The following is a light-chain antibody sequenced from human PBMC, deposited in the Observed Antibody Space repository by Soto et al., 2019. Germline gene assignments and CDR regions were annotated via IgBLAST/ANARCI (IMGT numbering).Light chain of an antibody. J-gene: IGKJ1*01. CDR2: WAS. CDR1: QSVLYSFNNKNC. CDR3: QQYLAIPRT. V-gene: IGKV4-1*01. Sequence: DIVMTQSPDSLAVSLGERATINCKSSQSVLYSFNNKNCLAWYQQKPGQPPKLLIYWASTRESGVPDRFSGSGSGTDFTLTISSLQAEDVAVYYCQQYLAIPRTFGQGTNVEIK.